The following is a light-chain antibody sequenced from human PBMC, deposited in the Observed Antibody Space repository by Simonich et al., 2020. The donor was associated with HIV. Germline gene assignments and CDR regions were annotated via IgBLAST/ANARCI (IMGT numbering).Light chain of an antibody. Sequence: QSALTQPPSASGSPGPSVPFSCTGTSSAVGTLNYVSWYQQYPGRAPKLMLYEGSKRPAGGPDRCSGSKSGDAASLTVSGLQADDEADYYCNSYAGSNNVVFGGGTKLTVL. CDR3: NSYAGSNNVV. J-gene: IGLJ2*01. CDR1: SSAVGTLNY. CDR2: EGS. V-gene: IGLV2-8*01.